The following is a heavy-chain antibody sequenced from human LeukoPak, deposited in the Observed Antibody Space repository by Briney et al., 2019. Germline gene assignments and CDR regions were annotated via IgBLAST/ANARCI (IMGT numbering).Heavy chain of an antibody. CDR3: ATPAAGPGAEYSLY. Sequence: GGSLRLSCAASGFTFSSYTMSWVRQAPGKGLEWVSAISGSGGSTYYADSVKGRFTISRDNSKNTLYLQMNSLKVEDTAVYYCATPAAGPGAEYSLYWGQGTLVIVSS. D-gene: IGHD6-13*01. V-gene: IGHV3-23*01. CDR1: GFTFSSYT. CDR2: ISGSGGST. J-gene: IGHJ1*01.